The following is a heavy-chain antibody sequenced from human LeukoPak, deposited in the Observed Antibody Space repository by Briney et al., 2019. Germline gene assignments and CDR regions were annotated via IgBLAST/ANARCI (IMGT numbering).Heavy chain of an antibody. V-gene: IGHV3-30*02. CDR2: IRYDGSNK. D-gene: IGHD6-13*01. CDR3: ARSAAAGFSYYSYYLDV. J-gene: IGHJ6*03. CDR1: GFTFSSYG. Sequence: TGGSLRLSCAASGFTFSSYGIHWVRQAPGKGLEWVAFIRYDGSNKYYADSVKGRFTISRDNSKNTLYLQMNSLRAEDTAVYYCARSAAAGFSYYSYYLDVWGKGTTVTIFS.